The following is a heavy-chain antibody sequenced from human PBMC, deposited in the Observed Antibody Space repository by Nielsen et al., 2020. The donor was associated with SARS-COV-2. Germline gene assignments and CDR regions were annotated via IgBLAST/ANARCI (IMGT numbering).Heavy chain of an antibody. CDR3: ARGDPQDYGMDV. V-gene: IGHV1-2*04. CDR2: INPNSGGT. CDR1: GYTFTGYY. Sequence: ASVKVSCKASGYTFTGYYMHWVRQAPRQGLEWMGWINPNSGGTNYAQKFQGWVTMTRDTSISTAYMELSRLRSDDTAVYYCARGDPQDYGMDVWGQGTTVTVSS. J-gene: IGHJ6*02.